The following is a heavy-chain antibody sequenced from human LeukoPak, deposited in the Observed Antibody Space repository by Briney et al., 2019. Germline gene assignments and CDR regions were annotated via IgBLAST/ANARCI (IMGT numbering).Heavy chain of an antibody. J-gene: IGHJ4*02. CDR1: GYTFTGYY. V-gene: IGHV1-2*02. Sequence: GASVKVSCKASGYTFTGYYMHWVRQAPGQGLEWMGGINPNSGGTNYAQKFQGRVTMTRDTSISTAYMELSRLRSDDTAVYYCASGSREYSSSSSFDYWGQGTLVTVSS. CDR3: ASGSREYSSSSSFDY. D-gene: IGHD6-6*01. CDR2: INPNSGGT.